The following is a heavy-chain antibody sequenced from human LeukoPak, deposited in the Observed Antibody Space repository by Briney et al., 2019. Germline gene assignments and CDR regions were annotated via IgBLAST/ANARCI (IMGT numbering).Heavy chain of an antibody. D-gene: IGHD6-6*01. V-gene: IGHV5-51*01. J-gene: IGHJ4*02. CDR2: IYPDDSAT. CDR3: ARQESSSMPFDY. Sequence: GGSLNLSCQCSGYSFTRYWIGWVRQTPEPGLERMGVIYPDDSATRYSPSFQGRVTISADKSISTSYLQWSSLKASDTAMYYCARQESSSMPFDYWGQGTLVTVSS. CDR1: GYSFTRYW.